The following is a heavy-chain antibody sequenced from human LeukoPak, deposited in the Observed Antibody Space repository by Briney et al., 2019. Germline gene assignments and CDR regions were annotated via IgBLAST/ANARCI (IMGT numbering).Heavy chain of an antibody. Sequence: SETLSLTCTVSGGSISSYYWSWIRQPPGKGLEWIGYIYYSGSTNYNPSLKGRVTISVDTSKNQFSLKLNSVTAADTAVYFCARGRVSSSTWYSTYYYYFYMDVWGKGTTVTVSS. CDR1: GGSISSYY. J-gene: IGHJ6*03. V-gene: IGHV4-59*01. CDR2: IYYSGST. CDR3: ARGRVSSSTWYSTYYYYFYMDV. D-gene: IGHD1-1*01.